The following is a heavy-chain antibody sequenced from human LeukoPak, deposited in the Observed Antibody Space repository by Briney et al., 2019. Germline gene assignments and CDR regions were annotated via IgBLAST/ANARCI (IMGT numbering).Heavy chain of an antibody. CDR2: IIPIFGTA. Sequence: SVKVSCKASGGTCSSYAISWVRQAHGQGLEWMGGIIPIFGTANYAQKFQGRGTITADESTSTAYMELSSLRSEDTAVYYCAREPAAGSFDYWGQGTLVTVSS. CDR1: GGTCSSYA. V-gene: IGHV1-69*13. J-gene: IGHJ4*02. CDR3: AREPAAGSFDY. D-gene: IGHD6-13*01.